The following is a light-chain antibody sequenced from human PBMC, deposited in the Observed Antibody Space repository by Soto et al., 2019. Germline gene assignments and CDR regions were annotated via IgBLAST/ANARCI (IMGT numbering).Light chain of an antibody. CDR2: DVT. Sequence: QSALTQPRSVSGSPGQSVTLSCTGVRRDVGDYVYVSWYQQLPGKAPKLMIYDVTIRPSGVPDRFSGSKSGSTATLTISGLQAEDEGDYYCCSYVANDKWLFGGGTKLTVL. CDR1: RRDVGDYVY. CDR3: CSYVANDKWL. V-gene: IGLV2-11*01. J-gene: IGLJ3*02.